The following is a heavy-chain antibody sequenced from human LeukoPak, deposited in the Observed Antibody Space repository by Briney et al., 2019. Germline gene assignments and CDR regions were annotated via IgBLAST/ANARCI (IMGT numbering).Heavy chain of an antibody. CDR1: GFTFSSYG. CDR3: AKDLGIAAAGTCCGNYYGMDV. CDR2: ISYDGSNK. V-gene: IGHV3-30*18. D-gene: IGHD6-13*01. Sequence: GGSLRLSCAASGFTFSSYGMHWVRQAPGKGLEVVAVISYDGSNKYYADSVKGRFTISRDNSKNTLYLQMNSLRAEDTAVYYCAKDLGIAAAGTCCGNYYGMDVWGQGTTVTVSS. J-gene: IGHJ6*02.